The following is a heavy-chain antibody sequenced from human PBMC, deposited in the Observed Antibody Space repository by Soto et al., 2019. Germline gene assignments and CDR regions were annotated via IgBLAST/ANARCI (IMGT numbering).Heavy chain of an antibody. V-gene: IGHV3-66*03. CDR1: GFTVSNNY. D-gene: IGHD5-12*01. CDR3: AKSRDGYNFYFYYGMDV. Sequence: EVQLVESGGGLIQPGGSLRLSCAVSGFTVSNNYMSWVRQAPGKGLEGVSVIYSGGYTAYGDSVKGRFTISRDNSKNTLYLQMNSLTAEDTAVYFCAKSRDGYNFYFYYGMDVWGQGTAVTVSS. CDR2: IYSGGYT. J-gene: IGHJ6*02.